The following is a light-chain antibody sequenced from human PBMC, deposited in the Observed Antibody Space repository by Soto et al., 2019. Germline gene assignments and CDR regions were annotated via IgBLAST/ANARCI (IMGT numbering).Light chain of an antibody. Sequence: QSVLTQPPSASGSPGQSVTISCTGTSSDVGTYKYVSWYQQHPGKAPKLMIYEVTKRPSGVPDRFSGSKSGNTASLTVSGLQAEDEAHYYCSSYAGSNNLVFGTGTKVTVL. CDR1: SSDVGTYKY. V-gene: IGLV2-8*01. CDR3: SSYAGSNNLV. CDR2: EVT. J-gene: IGLJ1*01.